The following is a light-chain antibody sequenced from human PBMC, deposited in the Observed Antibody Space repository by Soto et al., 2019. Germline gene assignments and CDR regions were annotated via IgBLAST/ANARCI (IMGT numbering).Light chain of an antibody. V-gene: IGKV3-15*01. J-gene: IGKJ1*01. CDR2: GAS. Sequence: EIVLPQTPTTLSVSPGARATLSCMASQDISSNLAWYQQKPGQPPTLLSHGASTRATGIPARFSGSGSGTRFTLTIARLQSEDFAVYYCQQYDNWPRTFGQGTKVDIK. CDR3: QQYDNWPRT. CDR1: QDISSN.